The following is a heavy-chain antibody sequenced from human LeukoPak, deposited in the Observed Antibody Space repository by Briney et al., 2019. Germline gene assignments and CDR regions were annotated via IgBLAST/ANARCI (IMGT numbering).Heavy chain of an antibody. CDR3: ARDSALRQSLPNWYFDL. CDR2: ISWNSGSM. J-gene: IGHJ2*01. V-gene: IGHV3-9*01. CDR1: GFTFDEHA. Sequence: GRSLRLSCVASGFTFDEHAMYWVRQAPGKGLEWVSGISWNSGSMGYADSVKGRFTISRDNAKNSLFLQMNSPRAEDTALYYCARDSALRQSLPNWYFDLWGRGTLVTVSS. D-gene: IGHD6-19*01.